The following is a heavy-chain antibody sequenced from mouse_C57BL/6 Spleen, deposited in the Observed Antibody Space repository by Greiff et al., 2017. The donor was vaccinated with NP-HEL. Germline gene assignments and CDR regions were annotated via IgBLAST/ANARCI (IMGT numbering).Heavy chain of an antibody. CDR3: TCYYYGSSYYFDY. V-gene: IGHV14-1*01. J-gene: IGHJ2*01. CDR1: GFNIKDYY. D-gene: IGHD1-1*01. Sequence: SGAELVRPGASVKLSCTASGFNIKDYYMHWVKQRPEQGLEWIGRIDPEDGDTEYAPKFQGKATMTADTSSNTAYLQLSSLTSEDTAVYYCTCYYYGSSYYFDYWGQGTTLTVSS. CDR2: IDPEDGDT.